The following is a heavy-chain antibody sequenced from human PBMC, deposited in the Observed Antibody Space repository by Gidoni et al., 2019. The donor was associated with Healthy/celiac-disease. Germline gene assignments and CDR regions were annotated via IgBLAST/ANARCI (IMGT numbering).Heavy chain of an antibody. V-gene: IGHV2-70*15. D-gene: IGHD3-10*01. Sequence: QVTLRESGPALVKPTQTLTLTCTFSGFSLSTSGMCVSWILQPPGKALEWLARIDWDDDKYYSTSLKTSLTISKDTSKNQVVLTMTNMDPVDTATYYCARIRWGVPVSPAYFDYWGQGTLVTVSS. CDR2: IDWDDDK. CDR3: ARIRWGVPVSPAYFDY. J-gene: IGHJ4*02. CDR1: GFSLSTSGMC.